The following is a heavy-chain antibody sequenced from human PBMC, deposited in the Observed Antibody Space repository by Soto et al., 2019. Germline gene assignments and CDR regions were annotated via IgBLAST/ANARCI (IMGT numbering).Heavy chain of an antibody. Sequence: QVQLVQSGAEVKKPGASVMVSCKASGYTFTSYDINWVRQATGQGLEWMGWMNPNSGNTGYAQKFQGRVTMTRNTSISTAYMELSSLRSEDTAVYYCASRINYYDSRDDAFDIWGQGTMVTVSS. J-gene: IGHJ3*02. V-gene: IGHV1-8*01. CDR3: ASRINYYDSRDDAFDI. CDR1: GYTFTSYD. D-gene: IGHD3-10*01. CDR2: MNPNSGNT.